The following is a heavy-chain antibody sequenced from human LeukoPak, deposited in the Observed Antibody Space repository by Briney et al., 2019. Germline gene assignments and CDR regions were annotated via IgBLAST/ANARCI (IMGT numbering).Heavy chain of an antibody. CDR3: TTRVRTGTSS. J-gene: IGHJ4*02. D-gene: IGHD1-7*01. CDR1: GFTFSNAW. Sequence: PGGSLRLSCAASGFTFSNAWMSWVRQAPGKGPEWVGRIKGKTDGGTTDYAAPVKGRFTISRDDSKSMLYLQMNSLKTEDTAVYYCTTRVRTGTSSWGQGTLVTVSS. V-gene: IGHV3-15*01. CDR2: IKGKTDGGTT.